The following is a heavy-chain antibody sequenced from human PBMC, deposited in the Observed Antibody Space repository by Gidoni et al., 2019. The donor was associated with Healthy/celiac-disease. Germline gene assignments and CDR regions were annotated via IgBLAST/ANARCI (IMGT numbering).Heavy chain of an antibody. CDR3: ARSHSGSYCFD. D-gene: IGHD1-26*01. Sequence: QAQLVQSGAEGTKPVSSVKLACKASVGTFSRYAISWVRQAPGQGLEWMGGIIPIFGTANYAQKFQGRVTITADESTSTDYMELSSLRSEDTAVYYCARSHSGSYCFDWGQGTLVTVSS. CDR1: VGTFSRYA. J-gene: IGHJ4*02. CDR2: IIPIFGTA. V-gene: IGHV1-69*01.